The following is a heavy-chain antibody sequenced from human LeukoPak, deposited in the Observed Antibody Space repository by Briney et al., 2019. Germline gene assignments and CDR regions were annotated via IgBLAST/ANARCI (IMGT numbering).Heavy chain of an antibody. CDR2: IWYDGSNK. V-gene: IGHV3-33*01. CDR1: GFTFSSYG. J-gene: IGHJ3*02. Sequence: GRSLKLSCAASGFTFSSYGMRWVRQAPGKGLEWVAVIWYDGSNKYYADSVKGRFTISRDNSKNTLYLQMNSLRAEDTAVYYCARGPPGNDRAFDIWGQGTMVTVSS. CDR3: ARGPPGNDRAFDI. D-gene: IGHD3-16*02.